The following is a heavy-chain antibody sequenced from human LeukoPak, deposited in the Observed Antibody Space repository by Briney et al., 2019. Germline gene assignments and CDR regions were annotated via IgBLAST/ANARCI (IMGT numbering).Heavy chain of an antibody. D-gene: IGHD6-13*01. J-gene: IGHJ6*03. CDR2: INPNSGGT. Sequence: ASVKVSCKASGYTFTGYYMHWVRQAPGQGLEWMGWINPNSGGTNYAQKFQGRVTMTRDTSISTAYMELSRLRSDDTAVYYCASGAITRGIAAAGEEWELPARGYYYYYYMDVWGKGTTVTVSS. CDR1: GYTFTGYY. V-gene: IGHV1-2*02. CDR3: ASGAITRGIAAAGEEWELPARGYYYYYYMDV.